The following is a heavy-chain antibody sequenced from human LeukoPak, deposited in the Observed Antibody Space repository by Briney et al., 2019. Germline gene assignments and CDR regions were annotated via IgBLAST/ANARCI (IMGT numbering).Heavy chain of an antibody. D-gene: IGHD5-18*01. CDR1: GGSIRSSYYY. CDR2: IYDSGST. V-gene: IGHV4-39*07. J-gene: IGHJ4*02. Sequence: PSETLSLTCTVSGGSIRSSYYYWGWIRQPPGKGLEWIGSIYDSGSTYYNPSLKSRVTISIDTSKNQFSLWLSSVTAADTAVYYCARGAAGYSYGWGQGTLVTVSS. CDR3: ARGAAGYSYG.